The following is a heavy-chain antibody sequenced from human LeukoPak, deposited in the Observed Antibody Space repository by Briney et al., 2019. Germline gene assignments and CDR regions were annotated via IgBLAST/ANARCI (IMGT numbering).Heavy chain of an antibody. J-gene: IGHJ4*02. D-gene: IGHD4-23*01. CDR1: GFTFSSYE. Sequence: GGSLRLSCAASGFTFSSYEMHWVRQTPGKGLEWVSYISSGGSTIYYADSVKRRFTLSRDNAKNSLYLQMSSLRAEDTAVYYCARETDYGGPFDYWGQGTLVTVSS. CDR3: ARETDYGGPFDY. CDR2: ISSGGSTI. V-gene: IGHV3-48*03.